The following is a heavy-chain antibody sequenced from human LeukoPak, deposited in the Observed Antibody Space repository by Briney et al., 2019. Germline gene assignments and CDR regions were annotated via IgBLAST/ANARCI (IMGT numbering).Heavy chain of an antibody. V-gene: IGHV4-34*01. CDR2: INHSGST. CDR1: GGSFSGYY. D-gene: IGHD5/OR15-5a*01. CDR3: ARGRRSSYYYYMDV. J-gene: IGHJ6*03. Sequence: PSETLSLTCAVYGGSFSGYYRSWIRQPPGKGLEWIGEINHSGSTNYNPSLKSRVTISVDTSKNQFSLKLSSVTAADTAVYYCARGRRSSYYYYMDVWGKGTTVTVSS.